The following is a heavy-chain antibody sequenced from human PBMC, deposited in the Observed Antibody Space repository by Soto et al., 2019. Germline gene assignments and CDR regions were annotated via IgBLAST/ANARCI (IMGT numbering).Heavy chain of an antibody. CDR2: ITDNGGST. D-gene: IGHD2-15*01. J-gene: IGHJ4*02. CDR3: EKVICGHSSCYNDY. Sequence: EVQLLESGGGLVQPGGSLRLSCAASGFMFSSYVMNWVRQAPGKGLEWVSSITDNGGSTYYAYSVKGRFTISRDNSKNTPYLQMNSLRADDTAVYYCEKVICGHSSCYNDYWGQGTLGTVSP. CDR1: GFMFSSYV. V-gene: IGHV3-23*01.